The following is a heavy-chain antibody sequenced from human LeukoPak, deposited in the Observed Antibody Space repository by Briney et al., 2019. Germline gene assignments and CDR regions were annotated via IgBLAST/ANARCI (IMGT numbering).Heavy chain of an antibody. J-gene: IGHJ5*02. Sequence: SETLSLTCTVSGGFINSYYWSWTRQPAGKGLEWIGRVYTSGITNYNPSLKSRVTISVDTSKNQFSLKLSSVTAADTAVYYCARSYPYCSSTSCPYVFDPWGQGTLVTVSS. CDR1: GGFINSYY. CDR2: VYTSGIT. V-gene: IGHV4-4*07. CDR3: ARSYPYCSSTSCPYVFDP. D-gene: IGHD2-2*01.